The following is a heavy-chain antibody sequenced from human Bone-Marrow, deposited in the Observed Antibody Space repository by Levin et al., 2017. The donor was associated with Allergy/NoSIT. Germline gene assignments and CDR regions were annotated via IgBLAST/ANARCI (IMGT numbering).Heavy chain of an antibody. V-gene: IGHV5-51*01. CDR1: GYSFSSNW. CDR3: ARHTRLSGWFYFDS. D-gene: IGHD6-19*01. CDR2: IYPDDSDP. J-gene: IGHJ4*02. Sequence: RASVKVSCQGSGYSFSSNWIAWVRQRPGKGLEWMGIIYPDDSDPRYSPSFQGQVTMSADKSISTAYLQWSNLKTSDTAIYYCARHTRLSGWFYFDSWGQGTLVTVTS.